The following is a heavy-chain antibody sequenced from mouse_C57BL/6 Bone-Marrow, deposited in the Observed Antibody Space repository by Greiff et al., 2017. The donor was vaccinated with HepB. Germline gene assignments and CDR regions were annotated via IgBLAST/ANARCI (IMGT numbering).Heavy chain of an antibody. J-gene: IGHJ3*01. CDR2: ISYDGSN. Sequence: EVQLQQSGPGLVKPSQSLSLTCSVTGYSITSGYYWNWIRQFPGNKLEWMGYISYDGSNNYNPSLKNRISITRDTSKNQFFLKLNSVTTEDTATYYCARDRGYYPAWFAYWGQGTRVTVSA. D-gene: IGHD2-3*01. CDR3: ARDRGYYPAWFAY. V-gene: IGHV3-6*01. CDR1: GYSITSGYY.